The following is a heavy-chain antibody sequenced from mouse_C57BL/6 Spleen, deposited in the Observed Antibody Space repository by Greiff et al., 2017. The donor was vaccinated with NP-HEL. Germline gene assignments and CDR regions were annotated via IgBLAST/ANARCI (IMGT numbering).Heavy chain of an antibody. V-gene: IGHV1-53*01. CDR2: INPSNGGT. Sequence: QVQLQQPGTELVKPGASVKLSCKASGYTFTSYWMHWVKQRPGQGLEWIGNINPSNGGTNYNEKFKSKATLTVDKSSSTAYMQLSSLTSEDSAVYYCASMVTTEWAMARAMDYWGQGTSVTVSS. CDR1: GYTFTSYW. D-gene: IGHD2-2*01. J-gene: IGHJ4*01. CDR3: ASMVTTEWAMARAMDY.